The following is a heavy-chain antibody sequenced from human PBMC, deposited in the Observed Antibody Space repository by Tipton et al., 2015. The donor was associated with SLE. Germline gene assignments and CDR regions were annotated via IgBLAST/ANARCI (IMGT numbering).Heavy chain of an antibody. Sequence: TLSLTCAVYGGSFSSYYWSWIRQHPEKGLEWIGYIYYTGSTSYNPSLESRVTISVDTSKNQFSLRLTSVTAADSAVYFCARAPDLPAAYDSWGQGTLVTVSS. J-gene: IGHJ5*01. CDR1: GGSFSSYY. V-gene: IGHV4-31*11. CDR2: IYYTGST. D-gene: IGHD2-2*01. CDR3: ARAPDLPAAYDS.